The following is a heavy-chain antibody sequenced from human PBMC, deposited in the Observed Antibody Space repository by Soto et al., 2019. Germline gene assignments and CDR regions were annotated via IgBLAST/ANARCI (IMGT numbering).Heavy chain of an antibody. CDR2: ISYSGCT. CDR3: ARVISGYLFDY. CDR1: GGTISSYY. V-gene: IGHV4-59*01. Sequence: SETLSLTCTVSGGTISSYYWTWIRQPPGKELEYIGHISYSGCTNYNPSLKSRVTISLDTSKNQFSLKLSSVTAADTAVYYCARVISGYLFDYWGQGILVT. D-gene: IGHD3-22*01. J-gene: IGHJ4*02.